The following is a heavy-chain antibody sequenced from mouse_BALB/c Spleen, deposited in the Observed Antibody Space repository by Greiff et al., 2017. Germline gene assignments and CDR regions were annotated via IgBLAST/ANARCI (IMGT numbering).Heavy chain of an antibody. V-gene: IGHV1-5*01. CDR1: GYSFTSYW. CDR2: IYPGNSDT. D-gene: IGHD2-1*01. Sequence: EVQLQQSGPQLVRPGASVKISCKASGYSFTSYWMHWVKQRPGQGLEWIGAIYPGNSDTSYNQKFKGKAKLTAVTSTSTAYMELSSLTNEDSAVYYCIYGNFYAMDYWGQGTSVTVSS. CDR3: IYGNFYAMDY. J-gene: IGHJ4*01.